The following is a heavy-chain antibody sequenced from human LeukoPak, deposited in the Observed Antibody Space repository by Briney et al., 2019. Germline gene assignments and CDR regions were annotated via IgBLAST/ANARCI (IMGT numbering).Heavy chain of an antibody. Sequence: GGSLRLSCAAAGFTFSSTWMNWVRQGPGKGLVRVARINSDGTGIIYADSVKGRFTISRDNAKNTLFLQMNSLRAEDTAVYYCARDRYYSVDYWGQGTLVTVSS. CDR1: GFTFSSTW. CDR3: ARDRYYSVDY. J-gene: IGHJ4*02. V-gene: IGHV3-74*01. CDR2: INSDGTGI. D-gene: IGHD1-26*01.